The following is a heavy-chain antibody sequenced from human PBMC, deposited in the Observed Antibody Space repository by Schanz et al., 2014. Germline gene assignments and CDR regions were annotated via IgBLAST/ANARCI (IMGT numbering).Heavy chain of an antibody. V-gene: IGHV3-7*01. CDR2: IKQHGNEK. J-gene: IGHJ4*02. CDR3: ASPSGYSDYGTYFDF. D-gene: IGHD5-12*01. CDR1: GFTLSNSD. Sequence: EVQLLESGGGLVQPGGSLRLSCAASGFTLSNSDMHWVRQAPGKGLEWVANIKQHGNEKYYVDSVKGRFTISRDNAKISLYLQMNSLRTEDTAVYYCASPSGYSDYGTYFDFWGQGTLVTVSS.